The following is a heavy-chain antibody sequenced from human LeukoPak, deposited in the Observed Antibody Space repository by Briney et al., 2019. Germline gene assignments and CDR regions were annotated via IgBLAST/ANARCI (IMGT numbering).Heavy chain of an antibody. CDR2: INPSGGST. V-gene: IGHV1-46*01. J-gene: IGHJ3*02. Sequence: GASVKVSCKASGYTFTSYYMHWVRQAPGQGLEWMGIINPSGGSTSYAQKFQGRVTMTRDTSTSTVYMELSSLRSEDTAVYYCARVNSARDPHGYSSSNGAFDIWGQGTMVTVSS. D-gene: IGHD6-13*01. CDR3: ARVNSARDPHGYSSSNGAFDI. CDR1: GYTFTSYY.